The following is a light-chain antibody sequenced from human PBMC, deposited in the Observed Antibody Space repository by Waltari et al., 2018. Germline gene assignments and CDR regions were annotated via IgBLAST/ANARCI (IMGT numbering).Light chain of an antibody. CDR1: RSDVGGYNY. CDR2: DVS. Sequence: QSALTQPDSVSESPGQSITISCTGTRSDVGGYNYVSWYQTHPGKAPKLMIYDVSKRPSGLAHRFSGSKSGTTASLTISGLQAEDEAYYYCSSYTSSSPVVFGGGTKLTVL. CDR3: SSYTSSSPVV. J-gene: IGLJ2*01. V-gene: IGLV2-14*01.